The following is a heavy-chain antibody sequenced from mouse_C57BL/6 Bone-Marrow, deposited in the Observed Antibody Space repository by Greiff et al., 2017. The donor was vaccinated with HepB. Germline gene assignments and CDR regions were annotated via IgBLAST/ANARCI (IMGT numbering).Heavy chain of an antibody. V-gene: IGHV5-12*01. D-gene: IGHD1-1*01. Sequence: EVKLMESGGGLVQPGGSLKLSCAASGFTFSDYYMYWVRQTPEKRLEWVAYISNGGGSTYYPDTVKGRFTISRDNAKNTLYLQMSRLKSEDTAMYYCARHTGYYGSSFAYWGQGTLGTVSA. J-gene: IGHJ3*01. CDR1: GFTFSDYY. CDR2: ISNGGGST. CDR3: ARHTGYYGSSFAY.